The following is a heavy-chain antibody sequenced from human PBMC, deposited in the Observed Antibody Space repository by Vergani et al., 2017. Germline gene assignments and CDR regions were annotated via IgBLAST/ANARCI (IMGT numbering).Heavy chain of an antibody. Sequence: EVQLLESGGSLKQPGGSVRLSCAASGFTFSTYAMHWVRQAPGKGLEWVSALTGGGGSTYYADSFKGRFIISRDNSRDTLYLQMNSLRPEDTATYYSVKDAGGYGNVFNSWGQGTLVTVSS. J-gene: IGHJ4*02. CDR1: GFTFSTYA. CDR3: VKDAGGYGNVFNS. D-gene: IGHD5-12*01. CDR2: LTGGGGST. V-gene: IGHV3-23*01.